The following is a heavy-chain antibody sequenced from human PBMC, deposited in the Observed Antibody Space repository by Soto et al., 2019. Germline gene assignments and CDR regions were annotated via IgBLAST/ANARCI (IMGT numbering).Heavy chain of an antibody. D-gene: IGHD6-19*01. CDR3: ARRSSGWYFDY. V-gene: IGHV3-23*01. Sequence: EVQLLESWGGLVQPGGSLRLSCAASGFTVSSYAMSWVRQAPGKGLEWVSAISGSGGSTYYADSVKGRFTISRDNSKNTLYLQMNSLRAEDTAVYYCARRSSGWYFDYWGQGTLVTVSS. J-gene: IGHJ4*02. CDR2: ISGSGGST. CDR1: GFTVSSYA.